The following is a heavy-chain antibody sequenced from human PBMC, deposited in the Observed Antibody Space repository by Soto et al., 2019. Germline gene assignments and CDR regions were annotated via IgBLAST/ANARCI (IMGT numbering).Heavy chain of an antibody. CDR1: GFTFSSFA. D-gene: IGHD3-10*01. V-gene: IGHV3-30*18. J-gene: IGHJ4*02. CDR2: ISFDGRAI. CDR3: AKESLDYFDSGRFYAPAFDH. Sequence: QVQLVESGGGVVHPGTSLRLSCVTSGFTFSSFAMDSVRQAPGKGLEWVAAISFDGRAISYRESVKGRFTISRDKFKNTVYLQMNSLRPEDTAVYYCAKESLDYFDSGRFYAPAFDHWGQGTLVTVSS.